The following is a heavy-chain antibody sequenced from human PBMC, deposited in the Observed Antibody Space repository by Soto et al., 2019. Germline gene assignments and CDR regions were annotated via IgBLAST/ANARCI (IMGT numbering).Heavy chain of an antibody. J-gene: IGHJ4*02. Sequence: EVQLVESGGGLVKPGGSLRLSCAASGFTFSSYSMNWVRQAPGKGLEWVSSISSSSSYIYYADSVEGRFTISRDNAKNSLYLQMNSLRAEDTAVYYCARDNEVTGTTDPTGYYFDYWGQGTLVTVSS. CDR3: ARDNEVTGTTDPTGYYFDY. CDR2: ISSSSSYI. D-gene: IGHD1-7*01. CDR1: GFTFSSYS. V-gene: IGHV3-21*01.